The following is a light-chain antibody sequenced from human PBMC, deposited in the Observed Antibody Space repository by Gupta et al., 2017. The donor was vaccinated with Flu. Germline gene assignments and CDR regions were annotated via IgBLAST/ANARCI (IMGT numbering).Light chain of an antibody. V-gene: IGKV1-12*01. CDR1: QGIGSW. Sequence: DIQLTQSPSSVSASVGDRVTITCRASQGIGSWLAWYQQRPGKAPKLLIYAASTLQSGVPSRFSGGGSGTDFTLTISSLQPEDFATYYCQQANSFPQTFGQGTKVEVK. J-gene: IGKJ1*01. CDR3: QQANSFPQT. CDR2: AAS.